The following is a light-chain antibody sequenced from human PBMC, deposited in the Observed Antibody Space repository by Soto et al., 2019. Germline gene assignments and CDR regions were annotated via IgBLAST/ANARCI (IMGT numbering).Light chain of an antibody. J-gene: IGKJ5*01. CDR1: QTILSN. CDR2: GAS. CDR3: QQYNNWPIT. V-gene: IGKV3-15*01. Sequence: EIVMTQSPATLSVSPGERATLSCRASQTILSNLAWYQQKPGRAPRLLIYGASTRATGIPASFSGSESGTEFTLTISSLQSEDFAVYYCQQYNNWPITFGQGTRLEIK.